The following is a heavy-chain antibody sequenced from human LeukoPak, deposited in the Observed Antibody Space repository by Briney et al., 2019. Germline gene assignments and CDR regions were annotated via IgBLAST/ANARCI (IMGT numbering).Heavy chain of an antibody. V-gene: IGHV4-34*01. CDR3: AREGNYYDSLQPL. Sequence: SETLSPTCAVYGGSFSGYYWSWIRQPPGKGLEWIGEISHSGSTNYNPSLKSRVTILVDTSKNQFSLKLSSVTAADTAVYYCAREGNYYDSLQPLWGQRTLVTVSS. J-gene: IGHJ4*02. D-gene: IGHD3-22*01. CDR2: ISHSGST. CDR1: GGSFSGYY.